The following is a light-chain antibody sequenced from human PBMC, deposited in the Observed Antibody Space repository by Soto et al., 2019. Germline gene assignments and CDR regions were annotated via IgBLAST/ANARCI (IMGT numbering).Light chain of an antibody. Sequence: EINLTQSPDTLSVSPGERATLSCRASQSVSGNLAWYQQRPGQAPRLLIYDASTRATDVPSRFSASVSVTNSTPTISSLQSEDFTVYYCQHSFSWPLTFGQGTRLEIK. J-gene: IGKJ5*01. CDR3: QHSFSWPLT. V-gene: IGKV3D-15*01. CDR2: DAS. CDR1: QSVSGN.